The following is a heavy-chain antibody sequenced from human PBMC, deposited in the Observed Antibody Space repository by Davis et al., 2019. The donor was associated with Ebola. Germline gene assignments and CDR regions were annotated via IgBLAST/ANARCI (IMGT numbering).Heavy chain of an antibody. CDR3: ARDRHDTSGYGF. J-gene: IGHJ4*02. Sequence: SQTLSLTCAASGYSINRGYYWGWIRQSPGKGLEYIGSFYPSRSTNYNPSLKSRVTISVDTSKNQFSLKLTSVTAADTAVYYCARDRHDTSGYGFWGQGTLVTVSS. CDR1: GYSINRGYY. CDR2: FYPSRST. D-gene: IGHD3-22*01. V-gene: IGHV4-38-2*02.